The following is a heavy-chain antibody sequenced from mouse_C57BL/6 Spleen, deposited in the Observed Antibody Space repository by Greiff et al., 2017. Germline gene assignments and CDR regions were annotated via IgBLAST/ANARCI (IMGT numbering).Heavy chain of an antibody. V-gene: IGHV2-6*03. CDR2: IWSDGST. Sequence: VKLMESGPGLVAPSQSLSITCTASGFSLTSYGVHWVRQPPGKGLEWLVVIWSDGSTTYNSAPKSSLSISTDNPKSQVSLKMNNLQTDDPTMYYCARGGDYGYDSYAMDYWGQGTSVTVSS. CDR1: GFSLTSYG. CDR3: ARGGDYGYDSYAMDY. D-gene: IGHD2-2*01. J-gene: IGHJ4*01.